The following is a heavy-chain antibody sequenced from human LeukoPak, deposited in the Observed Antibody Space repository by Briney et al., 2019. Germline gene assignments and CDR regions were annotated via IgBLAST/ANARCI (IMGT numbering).Heavy chain of an antibody. D-gene: IGHD2-15*01. CDR1: GFTFSRYA. CDR2: ISGIGGST. CDR3: AKDRRLGIVVVVATFGMDV. V-gene: IGHV3-23*01. J-gene: IGHJ6*02. Sequence: GGSLRLSCAASGFTFSRYAMSWVPQAPGKGLEWVSAISGIGGSTYSADSVKGRFTISRDNSKNRLYLQLNSLRAEDTAVYYCAKDRRLGIVVVVATFGMDVWGQGTTVTVSS.